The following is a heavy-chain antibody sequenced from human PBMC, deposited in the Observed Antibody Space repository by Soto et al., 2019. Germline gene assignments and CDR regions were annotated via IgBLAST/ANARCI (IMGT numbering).Heavy chain of an antibody. J-gene: IGHJ4*02. CDR2: INPSGGST. CDR1: GYTLTSYY. CDR3: AREDTRHFDY. Sequence: GASVKVSCKASGYTLTSYYMRWVRQAPGQGLEWMGIINPSGGSTSYAQKFQGRVTMTRDTSTSTVYMELSSLRSEDTAVYYCAREDTRHFDYWGQGTLVTVSS. V-gene: IGHV1-46*03.